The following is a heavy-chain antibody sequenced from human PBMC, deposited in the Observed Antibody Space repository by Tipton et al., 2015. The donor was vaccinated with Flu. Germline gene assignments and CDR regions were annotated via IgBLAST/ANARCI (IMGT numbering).Heavy chain of an antibody. CDR2: INQDGSQK. J-gene: IGHJ4*02. CDR1: GFTFSSYW. Sequence: SLRLSCAASGFTFSSYWMSWVRQAPGKGLEWVANINQDGSQKYYVDSVKGRFTISRDNAKNSLFLQMNSLRVEDTAVYYCARKVGDYWGQGTLVTVSS. D-gene: IGHD1-26*01. V-gene: IGHV3-7*03. CDR3: ARKVGDY.